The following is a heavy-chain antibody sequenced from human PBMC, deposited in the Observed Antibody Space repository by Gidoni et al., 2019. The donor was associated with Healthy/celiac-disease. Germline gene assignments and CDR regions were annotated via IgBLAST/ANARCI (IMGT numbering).Heavy chain of an antibody. J-gene: IGHJ5*02. D-gene: IGHD5-12*01. Sequence: EITHSASTNYNPSLKSRVTISVDTSKNQFSLNLSSVTAADTAVYYCARGGDSGYDPGDNWFDPWGQGTLVTVSS. V-gene: IGHV4-34*01. CDR3: ARGGDSGYDPGDNWFDP. CDR2: ITHSAST.